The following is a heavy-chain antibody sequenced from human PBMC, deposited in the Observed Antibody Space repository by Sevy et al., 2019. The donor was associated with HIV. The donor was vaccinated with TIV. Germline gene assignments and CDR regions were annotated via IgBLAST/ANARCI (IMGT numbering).Heavy chain of an antibody. D-gene: IGHD2-15*01. J-gene: IGHJ4*02. CDR2: SRGTGNFI. Sequence: GGSPRLSCSASGFIFSSYTMIWVRQAPGRGLEWVASSRGTGNFIHYADSVKGRFTISRDNAKNFLFLQMNSLRAEDTAVYYCARDHGSCSGGSCYSGGYWGQGTQVTVSS. CDR1: GFIFSSYT. CDR3: ARDHGSCSGGSCYSGGY. V-gene: IGHV3-21*06.